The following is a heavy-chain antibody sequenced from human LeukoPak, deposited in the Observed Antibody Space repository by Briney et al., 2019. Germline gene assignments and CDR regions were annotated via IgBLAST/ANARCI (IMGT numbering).Heavy chain of an antibody. V-gene: IGHV3-21*01. D-gene: IGHD1-1*01. CDR1: GFTFSSYS. J-gene: IGHJ3*02. CDR3: EKVGSITTLYDAFDI. Sequence: GGALRLSCAASGFTFSSYSMNWVRQAPGKGLEWVSSISSSSSYIYYADSVKGRFTISRDNSKNTLYLQMNSLRAEDTAVYFCEKVGSITTLYDAFDIWGQGTMVTVSS. CDR2: ISSSSSYI.